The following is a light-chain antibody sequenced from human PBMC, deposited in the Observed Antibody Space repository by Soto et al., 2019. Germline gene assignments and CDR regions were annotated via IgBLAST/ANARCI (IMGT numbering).Light chain of an antibody. V-gene: IGKV3-11*01. CDR3: QQRSNGPLT. CDR2: DAS. J-gene: IGKJ4*02. Sequence: EIVLTQSPATLSLSPGERATLSCRASQSVSSYLAWYQQKPGQAPRLLIYDASNRATGIPARFSGSGSGTDFTLTSSSREPEDFAGYYCQQRSNGPLTFGGGTKVEIK. CDR1: QSVSSY.